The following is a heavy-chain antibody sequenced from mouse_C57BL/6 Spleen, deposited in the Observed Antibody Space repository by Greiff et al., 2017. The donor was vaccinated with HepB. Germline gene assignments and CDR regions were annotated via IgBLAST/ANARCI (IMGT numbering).Heavy chain of an antibody. CDR3: ARPVFYYGSSYWYFDV. D-gene: IGHD1-1*01. V-gene: IGHV5-6*01. CDR1: GFTFSSYG. J-gene: IGHJ1*03. Sequence: EVQGVESGGDLVKPGGSLKLSCAASGFTFSSYGMSWVRQTPDKRLEWVATISSGGSYTYYPDSVKGRFTISRDNAKNTRYLQMSSLKSEDTAMYYCARPVFYYGSSYWYFDVWGTGTTVTVSS. CDR2: ISSGGSYT.